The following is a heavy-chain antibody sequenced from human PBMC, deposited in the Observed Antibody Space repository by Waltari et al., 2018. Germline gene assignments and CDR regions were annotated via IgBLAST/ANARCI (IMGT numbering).Heavy chain of an antibody. J-gene: IGHJ4*02. V-gene: IGHV3-23*01. Sequence: EEQLLESGGGLVQPGGSLRLSCEASCFAIIVYAMTWVRQAPGKGLEWVATISANEKTYYADSVTGRFTISSDNSKNTVYLQLSGLRADDTALYYCAKNVGAGYGSRAYALDYWGLGTPVTVSS. D-gene: IGHD3-16*01. CDR2: ISANEKT. CDR3: AKNVGAGYGSRAYALDY. CDR1: CFAIIVYA.